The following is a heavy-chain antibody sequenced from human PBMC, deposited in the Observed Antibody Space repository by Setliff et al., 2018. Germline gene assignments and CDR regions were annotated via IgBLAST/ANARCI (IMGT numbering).Heavy chain of an antibody. CDR3: SPGGAYGTGWFDP. CDR2: ILYTGST. V-gene: IGHV4-39*01. J-gene: IGHJ5*02. CDR1: GASISINSYY. Sequence: SETLSLTCTVSGASISINSYYWTWIRQSPGKGLEWIGNILYTGSTAYHPSLKSRLTMSVDTSKNQFSLQLRSVTAADTAVYFCSPGGAYGTGWFDPWGQGTLVTVSS. D-gene: IGHD1-1*01.